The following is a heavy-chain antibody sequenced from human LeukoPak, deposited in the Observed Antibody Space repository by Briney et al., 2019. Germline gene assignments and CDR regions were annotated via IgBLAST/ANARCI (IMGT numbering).Heavy chain of an antibody. CDR1: GFTFSSYW. V-gene: IGHV3-30*02. CDR3: AKGGRDTSKYYFDY. J-gene: IGHJ4*02. CDR2: VWFGESSQ. Sequence: GGSLRLSCAASGFTFSSYWMHWVRQAPGKGLEWVAAVWFGESSQSYPDSVKGRFTISRDNSKNTVWLEMNSLRVEDTAVYYCAKGGRDTSKYYFDYWGQGTQVTVSS. D-gene: IGHD1-26*01.